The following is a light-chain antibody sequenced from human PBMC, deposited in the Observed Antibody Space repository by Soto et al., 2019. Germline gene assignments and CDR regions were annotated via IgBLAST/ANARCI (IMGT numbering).Light chain of an antibody. Sequence: EIVLTQSPGTLSLSPGERATLSCRASQSVSSSYLAWYQQKPGQAPRLLIYGASSRATGIPDRFSGSGSGTDFTLTISRLEPEDLAVYYCQQYCSSPRVTFGGGTKVEIK. CDR2: GAS. J-gene: IGKJ4*01. CDR3: QQYCSSPRVT. V-gene: IGKV3-20*01. CDR1: QSVSSSY.